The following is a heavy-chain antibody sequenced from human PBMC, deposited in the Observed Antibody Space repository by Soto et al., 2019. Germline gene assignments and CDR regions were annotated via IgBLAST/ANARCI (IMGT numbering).Heavy chain of an antibody. J-gene: IGHJ6*02. V-gene: IGHV1-69*02. CDR2: IIPILGIA. D-gene: IGHD2-15*01. CDR1: GGTFSSYT. Sequence: QVQLVQSGAEVKKPGSSVKVSCKASGGTFSSYTISWVRQAPGQGLEWMGRIIPILGIANYAQKFQGRVTITADKSGSRSGRELSSLRSDVAAVDFGASAWVNGGGRDAWGRGTTVTVSS. CDR3: ASAWVNGGGRDA.